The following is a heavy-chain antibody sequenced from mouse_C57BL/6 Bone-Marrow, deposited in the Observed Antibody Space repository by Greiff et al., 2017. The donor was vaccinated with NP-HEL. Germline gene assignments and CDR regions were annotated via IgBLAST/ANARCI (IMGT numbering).Heavy chain of an antibody. CDR2: IYWDDDK. V-gene: IGHV8-12*01. Sequence: QVTLKESGPGILQSSQTLSLTCSFSGFSLSTSGMGVSWIRQPSGKGLEWLAHIYWDDDKRYNPSLKSRLTLSKDNSRNQVFLKITSVDAADTATYYCARRHYYGSSYHFDYWGQGTTLTVSS. D-gene: IGHD1-1*01. CDR1: GFSLSTSGMG. CDR3: ARRHYYGSSYHFDY. J-gene: IGHJ2*01.